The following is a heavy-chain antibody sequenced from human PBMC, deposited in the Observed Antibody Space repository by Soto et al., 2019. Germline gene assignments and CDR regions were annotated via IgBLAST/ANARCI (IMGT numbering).Heavy chain of an antibody. Sequence: GGSLRLSCAASGCTFSSYAMSWVRQAPGKGLEWVSAISGSGGSTYYADSVKGRFTISRDNSKNTLYLQMNSLRAEDTAVYYCAKDNAVAGLYYFDYWGQGTLVTVSS. CDR3: AKDNAVAGLYYFDY. V-gene: IGHV3-23*01. CDR1: GCTFSSYA. CDR2: ISGSGGST. D-gene: IGHD6-19*01. J-gene: IGHJ4*02.